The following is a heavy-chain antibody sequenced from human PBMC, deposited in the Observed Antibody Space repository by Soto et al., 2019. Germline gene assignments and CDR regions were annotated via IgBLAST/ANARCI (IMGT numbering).Heavy chain of an antibody. CDR2: ISGSGGST. CDR1: GFSLSSYG. D-gene: IGHD3-22*01. Sequence: GILRLPCAPSGFSLSSYGMIWVRQAPGKGLEWVSAISGSGGSTYYADSVKARFTISRDNSKNTLYLQMNSLRAEDTAVYYCAKIGMDYYDSSGYSYWGQGTMVTVSS. V-gene: IGHV3-23*01. J-gene: IGHJ4*02. CDR3: AKIGMDYYDSSGYSY.